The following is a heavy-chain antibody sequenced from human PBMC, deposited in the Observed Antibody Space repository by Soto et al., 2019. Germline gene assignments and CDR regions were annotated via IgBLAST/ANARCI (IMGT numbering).Heavy chain of an antibody. D-gene: IGHD3-3*01. J-gene: IGHJ5*02. CDR2: ISYDGSNK. CDR1: GFTFSSYA. Sequence: QVQLVESGGGVVGPGRSLRLSCAASGFTFSSYAMHWVRQAPGKGLEWVAVISYDGSNKYYADSVKGRFTISRDNSKNTLHLQMNSLRADDTAVYYCARALYEFWSGYYSGDWFDPWGQGTLVTVSS. CDR3: ARALYEFWSGYYSGDWFDP. V-gene: IGHV3-30-3*01.